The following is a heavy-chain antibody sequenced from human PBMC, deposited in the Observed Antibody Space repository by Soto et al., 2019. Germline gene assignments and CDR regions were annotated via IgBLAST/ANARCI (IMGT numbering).Heavy chain of an antibody. J-gene: IGHJ4*02. D-gene: IGHD5-12*01. CDR3: ASSRDGYNLYFDY. V-gene: IGHV3-11*01. Sequence: GGSLRLSCAASGFTFSDYYMSWIRQAPGKGLEWVSYISSSGSTIYYADSVKGRFTISRDNAKNSLYLQMNSLRAEDMAVYYCASSRDGYNLYFDYWGQGTLVTVSS. CDR1: GFTFSDYY. CDR2: ISSSGSTI.